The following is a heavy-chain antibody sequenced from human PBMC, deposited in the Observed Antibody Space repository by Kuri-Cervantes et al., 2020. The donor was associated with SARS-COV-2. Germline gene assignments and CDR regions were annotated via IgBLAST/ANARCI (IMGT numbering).Heavy chain of an antibody. CDR1: GYSISSGYY. D-gene: IGHD5-24*01. J-gene: IGHJ4*02. Sequence: SQTLSLTCAVSGYSISSGYYWGWIRQPAGKGLEWIGSIYHSGSTYYNPSLKSRVTISVDTSKNQFSLKLSSVTAADTAVYYCARRLKDGPPDYWGQGTLVTVSS. V-gene: IGHV4-38-2*01. CDR3: ARRLKDGPPDY. CDR2: IYHSGST.